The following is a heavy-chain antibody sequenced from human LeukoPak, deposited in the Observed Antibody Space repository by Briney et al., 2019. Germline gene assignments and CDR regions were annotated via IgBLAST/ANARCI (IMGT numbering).Heavy chain of an antibody. Sequence: PGGSLRLSCAASGFTFSSYVMHWVRQAPGKGLEWVAIISYDGSNEYYADSVKGRFTISRDNSKNTLYLQMNSLRAADTAVYYCAKESESYDSSGSTLDYRGQGTLVTVSS. CDR2: ISYDGSNE. CDR3: AKESESYDSSGSTLDY. V-gene: IGHV3-30*04. D-gene: IGHD3-22*01. J-gene: IGHJ4*02. CDR1: GFTFSSYV.